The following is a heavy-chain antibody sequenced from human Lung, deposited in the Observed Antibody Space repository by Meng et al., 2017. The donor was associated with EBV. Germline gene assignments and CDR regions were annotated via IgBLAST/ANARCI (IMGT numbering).Heavy chain of an antibody. V-gene: IGHV1-69*08. D-gene: IGHD5-24*01. CDR3: ARDEGGWLTATDY. CDR1: GGTFSSYT. J-gene: IGHJ4*02. Sequence: QGQLVQSGAEVKKPGSSVKVSCKASGGTFSSYTISWVRQAPGQGLEWMGRIIPILGIANYAQKFQGRVTITADKSTSTAYMELSSLRSEDTAVYYCARDEGGWLTATDYWGQGTLVTVSS. CDR2: IIPILGIA.